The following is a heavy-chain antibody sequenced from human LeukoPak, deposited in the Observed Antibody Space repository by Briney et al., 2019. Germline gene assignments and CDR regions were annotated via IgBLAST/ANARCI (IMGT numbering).Heavy chain of an antibody. V-gene: IGHV6-1*01. Sequence: QQSGPGLVKPSQTLSLTCAISGDSVSSNSVTWNWIRQSPSRGLEWLGRTYYRSTWYNDYAVSVRGRITVNPDTSKNQFSLHLNSVTPEDTAVYYCARRLTQYDCFDPWGQGILVTVSS. CDR1: GDSVSSNSVT. CDR3: ARRLTQYDCFDP. J-gene: IGHJ5*02. D-gene: IGHD2-2*01. CDR2: TYYRSTWYN.